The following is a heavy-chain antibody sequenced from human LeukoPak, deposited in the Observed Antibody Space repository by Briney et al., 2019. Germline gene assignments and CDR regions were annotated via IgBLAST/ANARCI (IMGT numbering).Heavy chain of an antibody. CDR2: INRSSGDT. CDR3: VRVMGYCSDGSCYPRGVGYYYMDV. V-gene: IGHV3-20*04. CDR1: GFRFDDYG. D-gene: IGHD2-15*01. J-gene: IGHJ6*03. Sequence: GGSLRLSCAASGFRFDDYGMSWVRQRPGKGLEWVSGINRSSGDTGYADSVKGRFTISRDNAKNSLYLQMNSLRAEDTALYYCVRVMGYCSDGSCYPRGVGYYYMDVWGKGTTVTIS.